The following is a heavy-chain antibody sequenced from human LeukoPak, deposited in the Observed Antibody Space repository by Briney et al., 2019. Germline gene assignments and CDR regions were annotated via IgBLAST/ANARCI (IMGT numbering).Heavy chain of an antibody. CDR1: GFTFSSYE. CDR2: ISGSGRTM. J-gene: IGHJ4*02. Sequence: GGSLRLSCAASGFTFSSYEMNWVRQAPGKGLEWVSYISGSGRTMSCADSVKGRFTISRDNAKNSLYLQMNSLRVEDTAVYHCARGGLYGYDVFDYWGQGTLVTVSS. D-gene: IGHD5-12*01. V-gene: IGHV3-48*03. CDR3: ARGGLYGYDVFDY.